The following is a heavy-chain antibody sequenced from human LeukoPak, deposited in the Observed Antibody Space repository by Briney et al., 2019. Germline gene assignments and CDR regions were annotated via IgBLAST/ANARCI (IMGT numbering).Heavy chain of an antibody. CDR2: MNPNSGNT. Sequence: ASVKVSCEASGYTFTSYDINWVRQATGQGLEWMGWMNPNSGNTGYAQQFQGRVTMTRNTPISTAYMELSSLRSEDTAVYYCARGRSYGPGNNWFDPWGQGTLVTVSS. CDR1: GYTFTSYD. J-gene: IGHJ5*02. V-gene: IGHV1-8*01. D-gene: IGHD5-18*01. CDR3: ARGRSYGPGNNWFDP.